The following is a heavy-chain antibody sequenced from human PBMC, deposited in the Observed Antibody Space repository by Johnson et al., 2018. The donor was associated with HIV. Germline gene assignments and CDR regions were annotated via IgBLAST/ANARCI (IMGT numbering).Heavy chain of an antibody. CDR2: INWNGGST. D-gene: IGHD3-22*01. CDR1: GFTFDDYG. J-gene: IGHJ3*01. V-gene: IGHV3-20*04. CDR3: ARFDGFITTLRVIGDAFDV. Sequence: EMQLVESGGGLVQPGRSLRLSCAASGFTFDDYGMTWVRQAPGKGLEWVSGINWNGGSTGYADSVKGRFTISRDNAKNSLYLQMNSLRAEDTAVYYCARFDGFITTLRVIGDAFDVWGQGTMVTVSS.